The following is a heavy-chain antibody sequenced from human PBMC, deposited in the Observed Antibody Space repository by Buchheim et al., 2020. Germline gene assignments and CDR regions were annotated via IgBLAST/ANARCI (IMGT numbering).Heavy chain of an antibody. J-gene: IGHJ4*02. CDR2: IRSNSGAT. D-gene: IGHD2-2*02. V-gene: IGHV3-48*01. Sequence: EVLLEESGGGLVQPGGSLRLSCTASGFTFSDYPMNWVRQAPGKGLEWVSNIRSNSGATSYADSVKGRFTISRDNAKNSLYLQMNSLRAEDTAVYYCASDLYHGFDNWGQGAL. CDR1: GFTFSDYP. CDR3: ASDLYHGFDN.